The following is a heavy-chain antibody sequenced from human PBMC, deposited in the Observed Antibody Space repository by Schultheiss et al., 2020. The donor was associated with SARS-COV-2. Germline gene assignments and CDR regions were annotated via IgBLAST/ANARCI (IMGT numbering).Heavy chain of an antibody. D-gene: IGHD4-23*01. Sequence: GGSLRLSCAASGFTFSSYSMNWVRQAPGKGLEWVSSISSSSSYIYYADSVKGRFTISRDNAKNSLYLQMNSLRAEDTAVYYCARALPYGGNAIDYWGQGTLVTVSS. J-gene: IGHJ4*02. CDR1: GFTFSSYS. CDR2: ISSSSSYI. V-gene: IGHV3-21*01. CDR3: ARALPYGGNAIDY.